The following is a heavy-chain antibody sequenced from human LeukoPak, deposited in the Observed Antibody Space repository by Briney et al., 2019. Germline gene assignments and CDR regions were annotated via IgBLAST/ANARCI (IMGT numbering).Heavy chain of an antibody. CDR2: IWYDGSNK. V-gene: IGHV3-33*08. Sequence: PGGSLRLSCAASGSTFSSYGMNWVRQAPGKGLEWVAVIWYDGSNKYYADSVKGRFTISRDNSKNTLYLQMNSLRAEDTAVFYCARSDGDRIYYGMDVWGQGTTVTVSS. CDR3: ARSDGDRIYYGMDV. D-gene: IGHD4-17*01. CDR1: GSTFSSYG. J-gene: IGHJ6*02.